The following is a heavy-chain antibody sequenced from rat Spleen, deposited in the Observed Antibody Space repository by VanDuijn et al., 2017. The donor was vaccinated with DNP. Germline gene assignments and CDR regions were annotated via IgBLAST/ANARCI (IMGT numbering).Heavy chain of an antibody. CDR1: GFSLTDYS. V-gene: IGHV2S63*01. J-gene: IGHJ4*01. CDR3: ARVPNTYYVMDA. CDR2: MWSGDST. D-gene: IGHD2-6*01. Sequence: EVQLKESGPGLVQPSQTLSLTCTVSGFSLTDYSVHWVRQPPGKGLEWMGLMWSGDSTDYNPALKSRLSINRDTSKSQVFLKMDILQTGDTATYYCARVPNTYYVMDAWGQGASVTVSS.